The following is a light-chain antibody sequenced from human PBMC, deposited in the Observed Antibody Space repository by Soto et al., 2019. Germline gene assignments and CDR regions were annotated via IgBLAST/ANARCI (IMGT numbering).Light chain of an antibody. Sequence: DIQMTQSPSSLSASVGDRVTITCRASQSISSYLNWYQQKPEKAPKLLIYAASSLQSGVPSRFSGSGSGTDFALTISSLQTEDFATYYCQQSYSTPFTFGPGTKVDIK. J-gene: IGKJ3*01. CDR1: QSISSY. V-gene: IGKV1-39*01. CDR2: AAS. CDR3: QQSYSTPFT.